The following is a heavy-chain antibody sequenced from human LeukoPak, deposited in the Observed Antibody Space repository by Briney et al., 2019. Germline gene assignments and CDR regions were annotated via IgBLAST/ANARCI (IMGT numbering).Heavy chain of an antibody. V-gene: IGHV4-31*03. CDR2: IYYSGST. D-gene: IGHD4-11*01. Sequence: SQTLSLTCTVSGGSISSGDYYWNWIRHHPGKGLEWIGYIYYSGSTYYNPSLKSRVTISVDTSKNQFSLKLSSVTAADTAVYYCAREVTTVFYGMDVWGQGTTVTVSS. J-gene: IGHJ6*02. CDR3: AREVTTVFYGMDV. CDR1: GGSISSGDYY.